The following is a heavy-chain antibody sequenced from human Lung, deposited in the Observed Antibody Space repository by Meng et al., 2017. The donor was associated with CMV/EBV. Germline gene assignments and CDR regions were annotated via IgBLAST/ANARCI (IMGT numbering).Heavy chain of an antibody. CDR3: AYTGEGDCNAGSCQDAFDM. J-gene: IGHJ3*02. CDR1: GFTFTNYG. Sequence: WGSLRLSCAASGFTFTNYGMHWVRQAPGKGPEWVAFIRHDGNYKDYIHSVKGRFIISRDNSKNTLYLQMNSMRPEDTAVYYCAYTGEGDCNAGSCQDAFDMWGRRTMVIVS. D-gene: IGHD2-15*01. V-gene: IGHV3-30*02. CDR2: IRHDGNYK.